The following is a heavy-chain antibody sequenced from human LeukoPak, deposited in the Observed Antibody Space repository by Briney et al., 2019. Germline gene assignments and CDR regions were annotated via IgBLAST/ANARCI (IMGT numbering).Heavy chain of an antibody. CDR1: GFTFNNAW. J-gene: IGHJ2*01. CDR2: IKSTTDGGTT. CDR3: TTYYHDSWYFDL. Sequence: PGGSLRLSCAASGFTFNNAWMNWVRQAPGKGLEWVCRIKSTTDGGTTDYAAPVKGRFTISRNHSKNPVYLQMDKLKTEDTAVYYCTTYYHDSWYFDLWGRGTLVTVSS. V-gene: IGHV3-15*01. D-gene: IGHD3-10*01.